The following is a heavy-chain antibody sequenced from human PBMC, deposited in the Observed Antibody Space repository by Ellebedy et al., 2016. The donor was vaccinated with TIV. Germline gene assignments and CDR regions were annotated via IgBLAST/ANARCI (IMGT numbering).Heavy chain of an antibody. CDR3: TTKSAGTGTTFDY. D-gene: IGHD1-1*01. CDR1: GFTFSNAW. CDR2: IKSKTDGGTT. Sequence: GGSLRLXXAASGFTFSNAWMSWVRQAPGKGPEWVGRIKSKTDGGTTDYAAPVKGRFTISRDDSKNTLYLQMNSLKTEDTAVYYCTTKSAGTGTTFDYWGQGTLVTVSS. J-gene: IGHJ4*02. V-gene: IGHV3-15*01.